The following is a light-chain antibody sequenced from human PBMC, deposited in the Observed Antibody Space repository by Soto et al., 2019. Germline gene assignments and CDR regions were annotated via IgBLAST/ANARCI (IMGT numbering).Light chain of an antibody. V-gene: IGLV1-44*01. J-gene: IGLJ1*01. CDR3: AAWDDSLNGYV. CDR2: SNN. CDR1: SSNIGSNT. Sequence: QSVLTQPPSASGTPGQRVTISCSGSSSNIGSNTVNWYQQLPGTAPKLLIHSNNQRPSGVPDRFSGSKSGTSASLAISGLQYEDESDYYCAAWDDSLNGYVFGTGTKLTVL.